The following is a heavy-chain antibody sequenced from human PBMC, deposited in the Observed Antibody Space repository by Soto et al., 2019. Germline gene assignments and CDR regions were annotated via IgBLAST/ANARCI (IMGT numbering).Heavy chain of an antibody. CDR2: IYWDDDK. CDR1: GFSLSTSGVG. V-gene: IGHV2-5*02. CDR3: AHSYDSRGPGDY. D-gene: IGHD3-22*01. J-gene: IGHJ4*02. Sequence: QITLKESGPTLVKPTQTLTLTCTFSGFSLSTSGVGVGWIRQPPGKALEWLALIYWDDDKRYSPSLKSRLTITKDTAKIQVVLTMPNIDPVDTATYYWAHSYDSRGPGDYWGQGTLVTVSS.